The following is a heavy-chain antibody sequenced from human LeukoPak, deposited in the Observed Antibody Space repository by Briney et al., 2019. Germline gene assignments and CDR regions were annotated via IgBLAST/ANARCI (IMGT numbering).Heavy chain of an antibody. V-gene: IGHV3-48*01. CDR3: ARSTGTLDY. J-gene: IGHJ4*02. CDR1: GFTFRSYS. CDR2: ISSSSDTI. D-gene: IGHD3-9*01. Sequence: PGGSLRLSCAASGFTFRSYSMNWVRQAPGKGLEWVSYISSSSDTIYYADSVKGRFTISRDNAKNSLYLQMNSLRAEDTAVYYCARSTGTLDYWGQGTLVTVSS.